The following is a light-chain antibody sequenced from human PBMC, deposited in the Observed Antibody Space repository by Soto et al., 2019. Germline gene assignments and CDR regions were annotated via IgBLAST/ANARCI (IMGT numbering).Light chain of an antibody. J-gene: IGKJ1*01. Sequence: DIRMTQSPSTLSASVGDRVTITCRASQGISGWLAWYQQKPGKAPKLLIYDASSLESGVPSRFSGSGSGTESTLTISSLRPDDFATYYCQQYNSYWTFGQGTKVDIK. V-gene: IGKV1-5*01. CDR2: DAS. CDR3: QQYNSYWT. CDR1: QGISGW.